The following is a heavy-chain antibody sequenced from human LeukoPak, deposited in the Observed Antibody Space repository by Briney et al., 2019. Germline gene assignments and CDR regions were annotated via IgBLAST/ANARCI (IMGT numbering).Heavy chain of an antibody. D-gene: IGHD2-2*01. CDR1: GGSISSYY. Sequence: SETLSLTCTVSGGSISSYYWSWIRQPPGKGLEWIGYIYYSGSTNYNPSLKSRVTISVDTSKNQFSLKLSSVTAADTAVYYCASYTTSRYCSSTSCYRAFGIWGQGTMVTVSS. CDR3: ASYTTSRYCSSTSCYRAFGI. V-gene: IGHV4-59*01. J-gene: IGHJ3*02. CDR2: IYYSGST.